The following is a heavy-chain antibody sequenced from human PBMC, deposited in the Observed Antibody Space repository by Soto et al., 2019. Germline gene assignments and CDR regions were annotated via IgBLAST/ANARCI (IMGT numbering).Heavy chain of an antibody. CDR1: GFTFNVHN. J-gene: IGHJ4*02. V-gene: IGHV3-21*01. CDR2: VSSRSSYI. D-gene: IGHD3-3*01. CDR3: ARDNVPSDFLDS. Sequence: GGSLRLSCSASGFTFNVHNMNWVRQAPGNGLEWVSSVSSRSSYIYYSESVKGRFTISRDNAKNSLYLQMNSLRAEDTAVYYCARDNVPSDFLDSWGQGTPVTVSS.